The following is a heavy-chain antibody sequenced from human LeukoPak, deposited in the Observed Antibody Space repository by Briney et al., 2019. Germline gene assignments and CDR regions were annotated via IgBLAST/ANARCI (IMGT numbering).Heavy chain of an antibody. J-gene: IGHJ4*02. CDR2: LYYSGSA. CDR1: GVSISSSSYY. CDR3: ARHSYFDY. V-gene: IGHV4-39*01. Sequence: SETLSLTCTVSGVSISSSSYYWGWIRQPPGKGLEWIGSLYYSGSAYYNPSLKSRVTISVDTSKNQFSLKLSSVTAADTAVYYCARHSYFDYWGQGTLVTVSS.